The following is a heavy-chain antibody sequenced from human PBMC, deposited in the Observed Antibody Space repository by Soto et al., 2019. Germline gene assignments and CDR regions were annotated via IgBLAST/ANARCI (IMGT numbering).Heavy chain of an antibody. V-gene: IGHV3-21*01. J-gene: IGHJ5*02. CDR3: ARDRKYNWNYDWFDP. D-gene: IGHD1-7*01. CDR1: GFTFSDHS. CDR2: ITGSSSYI. Sequence: EVQLVESGGGLVKPGGSLRLSCEASGFTFSDHSMNWVRQAPGKGLEWVSSITGSSSYIYYADSVKGRFTISRDNAKNSLYLQMNSLRAEDTAVYYCARDRKYNWNYDWFDPWGQGTLVTVSS.